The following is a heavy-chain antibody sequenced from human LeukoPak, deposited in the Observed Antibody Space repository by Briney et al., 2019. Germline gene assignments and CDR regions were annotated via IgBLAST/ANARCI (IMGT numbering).Heavy chain of an antibody. CDR2: IIPMLGTT. V-gene: IGHV1-69*04. D-gene: IGHD6-13*01. CDR3: ARGRQAGYSSSWRYYYYGMDV. CDR1: GGTFTNSA. Sequence: SVKVSCKAFGGTFTNSAISWVRQAPGQGLEWMGRIIPMLGTTYYAKKFQGRVTITADKSTSTAHMEVSSLRSEDTAEYYCARGRQAGYSSSWRYYYYGMDVWGQGTTVTVSS. J-gene: IGHJ6*02.